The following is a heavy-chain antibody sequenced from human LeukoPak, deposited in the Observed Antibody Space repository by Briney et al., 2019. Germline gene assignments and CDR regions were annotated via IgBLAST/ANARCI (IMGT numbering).Heavy chain of an antibody. J-gene: IGHJ5*02. Sequence: GGSLRLSCAASGFTFTIHYMTWLRQAPGMGLEWVANINQGGTEEHHLDSVKGRFTISRDNARNSLYLQMNSLRAEDTAIYYCARGRDWFDPLGQGTLVTVSS. CDR2: INQGGTEE. CDR3: ARGRDWFDP. CDR1: GFTFTIHY. V-gene: IGHV3-7*04.